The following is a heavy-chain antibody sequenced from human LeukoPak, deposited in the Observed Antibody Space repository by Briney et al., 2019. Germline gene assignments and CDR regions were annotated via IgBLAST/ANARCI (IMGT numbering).Heavy chain of an antibody. J-gene: IGHJ4*02. CDR3: ARITGIAAAGDY. Sequence: GGSLRLSCAASGFTFSSYAMSWVRQAPGKGLEWVANIKHDGSEKYYVDSVKGRFTISRDNAKNSLYLEMNSLRAEDTAVYYCARITGIAAAGDYWGQGTPVTVSS. D-gene: IGHD6-13*01. CDR1: GFTFSSYA. V-gene: IGHV3-7*04. CDR2: IKHDGSEK.